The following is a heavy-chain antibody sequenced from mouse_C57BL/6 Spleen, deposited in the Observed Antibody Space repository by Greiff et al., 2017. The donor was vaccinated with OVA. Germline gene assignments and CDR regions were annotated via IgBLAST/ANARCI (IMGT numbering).Heavy chain of an antibody. CDR1: GYSITSGYY. CDR2: ISYDGSN. CDR3: AILDGYYWFAY. J-gene: IGHJ3*01. V-gene: IGHV3-6*01. Sequence: DVKLQESGPGLVKPSQSLSLTCSVTGYSITSGYYWNWIRQFPGNKLEWMGYISYDGSNNYNPSLKNRISITRETSKNQYFLKLKSVTTEDAATYYCAILDGYYWFAYWGQGTLVTVSA. D-gene: IGHD2-3*01.